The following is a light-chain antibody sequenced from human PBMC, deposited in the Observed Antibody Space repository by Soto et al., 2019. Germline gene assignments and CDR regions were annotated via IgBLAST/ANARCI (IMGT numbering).Light chain of an antibody. Sequence: AIQLTQSPSSLSASVGDRVTITCRASQGISSALAWYQQKPGKAPKLLIYDASSLESGVPSRFSGSGSGTDFTLTSSSLQPEAFATYYCQLFNSYPRTFGPGTKVDIK. CDR2: DAS. CDR1: QGISSA. J-gene: IGKJ3*01. V-gene: IGKV1-13*02. CDR3: QLFNSYPRT.